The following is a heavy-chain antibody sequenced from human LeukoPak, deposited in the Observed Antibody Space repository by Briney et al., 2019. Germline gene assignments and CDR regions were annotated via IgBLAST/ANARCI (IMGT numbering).Heavy chain of an antibody. CDR3: ARERGYSGSGMDV. CDR2: ISASSSYI. D-gene: IGHD5-12*01. CDR1: GFTFSSYG. J-gene: IGHJ6*02. Sequence: PGGSLRLSCAASGFTFSSYGMHWVRQAPGKGLEWVSSISASSSYIYYADSVKGRFTISRVNAKNSLYLQMNSLRAEDTALYYCARERGYSGSGMDVWGQGTTVTVSS. V-gene: IGHV3-21*01.